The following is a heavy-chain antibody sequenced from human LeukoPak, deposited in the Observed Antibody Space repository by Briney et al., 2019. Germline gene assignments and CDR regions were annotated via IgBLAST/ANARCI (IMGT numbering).Heavy chain of an antibody. CDR1: GGSISSGGYY. Sequence: SETLSLTCTVSGGSISSGGYYWSWLRQPPGTGLEWIGEINHSGSTNYNPSLKSRVTISVDTSKNQFSLKLSSVTAADTAVYYCARVVPAAPTTPDNWFDPWGQGTLVTVSS. J-gene: IGHJ5*02. V-gene: IGHV4-39*07. D-gene: IGHD2-2*01. CDR3: ARVVPAAPTTPDNWFDP. CDR2: INHSGST.